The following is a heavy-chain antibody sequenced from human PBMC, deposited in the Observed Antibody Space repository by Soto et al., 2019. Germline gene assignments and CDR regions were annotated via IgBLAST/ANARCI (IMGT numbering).Heavy chain of an antibody. Sequence: ASVKVSCKASGYTFTDYYIHWVRQAPGQGLEWMGWINPNSGGTNYAQKFQGRVTMTRDTYISTAYMELSRLISDDTAVYSFVMVIVRVVASFDPGGLGALVTVSS. D-gene: IGHD3-16*02. CDR3: VMVIVRVVASFDP. V-gene: IGHV1-2*02. CDR1: GYTFTDYY. J-gene: IGHJ5*02. CDR2: INPNSGGT.